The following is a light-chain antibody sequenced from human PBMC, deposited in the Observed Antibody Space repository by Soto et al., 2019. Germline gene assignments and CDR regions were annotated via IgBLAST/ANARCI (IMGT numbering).Light chain of an antibody. CDR3: QQYHWWLNT. CDR2: GAS. CDR1: QSVGSS. Sequence: EIVMPHSPAPLPLSPKARATLSCRASQSVGSSLAWYQQKPGQAPRLLIHGASTRATGIPARFSGSGSETEFTLIISSLQSEDFAVYYCQQYHWWLNTFGHVTKVDI. V-gene: IGKV3-15*01. J-gene: IGKJ1*01.